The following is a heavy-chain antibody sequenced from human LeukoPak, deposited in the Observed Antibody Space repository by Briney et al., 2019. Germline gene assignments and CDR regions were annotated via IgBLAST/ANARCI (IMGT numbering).Heavy chain of an antibody. CDR3: VRGPYGASISKWFDP. CDR1: RGSISGYS. V-gene: IGHV4-59*01. CDR2: IYYSGDT. J-gene: IGHJ5*02. Sequence: PSETLSLTCTVSRGSISGYSWSWIRQSPGGGLEWIGYIYYSGDTAYNPSLRSRVTMSVDTSKNQFSLQLRSMTTADTAVYYCVRGPYGASISKWFDPWGQGTQVIVSP. D-gene: IGHD4/OR15-4a*01.